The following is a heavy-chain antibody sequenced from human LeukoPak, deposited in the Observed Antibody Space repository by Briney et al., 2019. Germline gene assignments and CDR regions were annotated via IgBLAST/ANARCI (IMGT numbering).Heavy chain of an antibody. Sequence: SETLSLTCTVSGGSISSSSYYWGWIRQPPGKGLEWIGYIYYSGSTYYNPSLKSRVTISADTSKNQFSLKLSSVTAADTAVYYCARERSGSYAFDPWGQGTLVTVSS. CDR3: ARERSGSYAFDP. CDR1: GGSISSSSYY. V-gene: IGHV4-31*03. CDR2: IYYSGST. J-gene: IGHJ5*02. D-gene: IGHD1-26*01.